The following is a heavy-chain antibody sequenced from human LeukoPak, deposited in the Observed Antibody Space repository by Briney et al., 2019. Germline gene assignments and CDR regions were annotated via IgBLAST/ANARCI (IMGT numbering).Heavy chain of an antibody. CDR3: ARSPSIAAAGFDY. CDR2: IYYSGST. CDR1: GGSISSYY. J-gene: IGHJ4*02. D-gene: IGHD6-13*01. V-gene: IGHV4-59*08. Sequence: PSETLSLTCTVSGGSISSYYWSWIRQPPGKGLEWIGYIYYSGSTNYNPSLKSRVTISVDTSKNQFSLKLSSVTAADTAVYYCARSPSIAAAGFDYWGQGTLVTVSS.